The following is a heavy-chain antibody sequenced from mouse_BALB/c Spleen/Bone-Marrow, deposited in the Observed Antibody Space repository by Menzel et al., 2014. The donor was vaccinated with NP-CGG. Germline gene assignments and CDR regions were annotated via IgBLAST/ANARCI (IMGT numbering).Heavy chain of an antibody. V-gene: IGHV1-4*01. CDR1: GYTFAYYT. CDR2: INPSSGYT. D-gene: IGHD2-2*01. CDR3: AREVYGSWFAY. J-gene: IGHJ3*01. Sequence: VQVVESGADLARPGASVQMFCKASGYTFAYYTVHWVKQRPGQGLEWIGYINPSSGYTNYNQKFKDKATLTTDKSSSTAYMQLSSLTSEDSAVYYCAREVYGSWFAYWGQGTLVTVSA.